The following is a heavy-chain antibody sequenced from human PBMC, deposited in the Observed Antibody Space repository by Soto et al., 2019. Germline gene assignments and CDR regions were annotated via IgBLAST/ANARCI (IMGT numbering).Heavy chain of an antibody. V-gene: IGHV1-69*12. CDR2: IMPVFPTP. CDR3: ARDKDSLQLGGNDYYIWAV. D-gene: IGHD1-1*01. J-gene: IGHJ6*02. CDR1: GGTFSNSA. Sequence: QVQLVQSGAEVKKPGSSVKVSCKASGGTFSNSAISWVRQAPGQGLEWVGGIMPVFPTPDYAQNFQGRVTMTADDTTTTAYLALNSLISDDTAVYYCARDKDSLQLGGNDYYIWAVWGQGTAIPVSS.